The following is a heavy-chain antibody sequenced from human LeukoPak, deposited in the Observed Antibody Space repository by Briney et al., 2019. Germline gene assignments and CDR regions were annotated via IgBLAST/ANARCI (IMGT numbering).Heavy chain of an antibody. D-gene: IGHD6-13*01. CDR1: GFTFSSYS. CDR2: ISSSSSYI. CDR3: ARESAARVDY. Sequence: GGSLRLSCAASGFTFSSYSMNWVRQAPGKGLEWAASISSSSSYIYYADSVKGRFTISRDNAKNSLYLQMNSLRAEDTAVYYCARESAARVDYWGQGTLVTVSS. J-gene: IGHJ4*02. V-gene: IGHV3-21*04.